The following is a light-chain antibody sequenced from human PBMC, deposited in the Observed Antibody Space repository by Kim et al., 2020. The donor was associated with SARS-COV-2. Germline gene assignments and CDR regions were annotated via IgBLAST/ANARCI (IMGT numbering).Light chain of an antibody. CDR2: DVS. V-gene: IGLV2-11*02. CDR1: RSDVGGYNN. CDR3: CSYAGSYNWV. J-gene: IGLJ3*02. Sequence: GQSVTISCAGTRSDVGGYNNVSWYQQHPGKAPKLMIYDVSRRPSGVPDRFSGSKSGNTASLTISGLQAEDEAYYYCCSYAGSYNWVFGGGTQLTVL.